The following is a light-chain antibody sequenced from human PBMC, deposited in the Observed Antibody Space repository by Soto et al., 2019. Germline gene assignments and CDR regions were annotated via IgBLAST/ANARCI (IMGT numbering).Light chain of an antibody. CDR1: QSVLYYSNSKNY. CDR2: WAS. Sequence: IVMTQSTDSLAVSLGERATSNCKSSQSVLYYSNSKNYFAWYQQKPGQPPKLLIYWASTRESGVPDRFNGSGSGTDFTLTISGLQAEDVAVYYCQQYYSTPQTFGQGTKVDIK. J-gene: IGKJ1*01. V-gene: IGKV4-1*01. CDR3: QQYYSTPQT.